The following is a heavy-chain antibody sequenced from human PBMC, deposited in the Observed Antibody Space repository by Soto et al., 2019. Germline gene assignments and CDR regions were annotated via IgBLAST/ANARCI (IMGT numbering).Heavy chain of an antibody. J-gene: IGHJ2*01. D-gene: IGHD4-17*01. Sequence: EVQLLESGGGLVQPGGSLRLSCAASVFTFSIYAMNWVRQAPGKGLEWVSVISGSGGSTYYAYSVKGRFTISRDNSKNTLYLQMNSLRAEDTAVYYCARRTVGWYFDLWGRGTLVTVSS. V-gene: IGHV3-23*01. CDR1: VFTFSIYA. CDR2: ISGSGGST. CDR3: ARRTVGWYFDL.